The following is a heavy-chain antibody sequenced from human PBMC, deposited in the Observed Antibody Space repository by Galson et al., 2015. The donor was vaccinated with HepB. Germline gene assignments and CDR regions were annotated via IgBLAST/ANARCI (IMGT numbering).Heavy chain of an antibody. CDR3: AREFYGDYGEDYFDY. V-gene: IGHV3-7*01. J-gene: IGHJ4*02. CDR1: GFTFSSYA. CDR2: IKQDGSEK. D-gene: IGHD4-17*01. Sequence: SLRLSCAASGFTFSSYAMSWVRQAPGKGLEWVANIKQDGSEKYYVDSVKGRFTISRDNAKNSLYLQMNSLRAEDTAVYYCAREFYGDYGEDYFDYWGQGTLVTVSS.